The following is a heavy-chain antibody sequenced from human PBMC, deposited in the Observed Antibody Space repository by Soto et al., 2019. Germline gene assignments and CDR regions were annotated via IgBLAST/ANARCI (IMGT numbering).Heavy chain of an antibody. CDR2: TSNDGSSK. V-gene: IGHV3-30*18. CDR1: GFTFSSCG. Sequence: PGGSLRLSCAASGFTFSSCGMHWVRQAPGTGLEWVAVTSNDGSSKFYAESVKGRFSISRDNSKNIVYLQMNSLRADDTAVYYCAKEGFNTTMAAGYLDYWGQGTLVTVSS. J-gene: IGHJ4*02. CDR3: AKEGFNTTMAAGYLDY. D-gene: IGHD5-18*01.